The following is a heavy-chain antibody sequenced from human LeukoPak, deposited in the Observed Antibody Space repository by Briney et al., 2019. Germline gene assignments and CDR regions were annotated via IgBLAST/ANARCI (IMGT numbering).Heavy chain of an antibody. Sequence: SVKVSCKASGYTFTSYAISWVRQAPGQGLEWMGGIIPIFGTANYAQKFQGRVTITADESTSTVYMELSSLSSEDTAVYYCARDIDRVFNWFDPWGQGTLVTVSS. CDR2: IIPIFGTA. V-gene: IGHV1-69*13. D-gene: IGHD6-13*01. CDR3: ARDIDRVFNWFDP. CDR1: GYTFTSYA. J-gene: IGHJ5*02.